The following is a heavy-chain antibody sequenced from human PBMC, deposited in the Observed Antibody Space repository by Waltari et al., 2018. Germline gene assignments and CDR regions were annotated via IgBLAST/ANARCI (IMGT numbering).Heavy chain of an antibody. CDR1: GYTFTNYS. V-gene: IGHV5-51*01. Sequence: EVQLVQSGAEVKKPGESLTISCQGSGYTFTNYSIGWVRQMPGKGLEWMGIIYPGDSDTTYSPSFEGQVTISADKSISIAYLQWSSLKASDTAMYYCVRQVGTNWFDPWGQGTLVTVSS. D-gene: IGHD5-12*01. CDR2: IYPGDSDT. CDR3: VRQVGTNWFDP. J-gene: IGHJ5*02.